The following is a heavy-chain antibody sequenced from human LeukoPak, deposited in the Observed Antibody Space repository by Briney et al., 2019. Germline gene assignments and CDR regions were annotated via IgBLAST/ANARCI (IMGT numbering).Heavy chain of an antibody. J-gene: IGHJ4*02. CDR3: AKCNSEDYYGSY. Sequence: GGSLRLSCAASGFTFSSYAMSRVRQAPGKGLEWVSAISGSGGSTYYADSVKGRFTISRDNSKNTLYLQMNSLRAEDTAVYYCAKCNSEDYYGSYWGQGTLVTVSS. D-gene: IGHD3-10*01. V-gene: IGHV3-23*01. CDR1: GFTFSSYA. CDR2: ISGSGGST.